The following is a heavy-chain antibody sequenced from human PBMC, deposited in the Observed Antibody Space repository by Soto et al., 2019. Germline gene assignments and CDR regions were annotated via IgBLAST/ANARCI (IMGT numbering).Heavy chain of an antibody. CDR1: GGSISSSNW. J-gene: IGHJ6*02. CDR2: IYHSGST. Sequence: PSETLSLTCAVSGGSISSSNWWSWVRQPPGKGLEWIGEIYHSGSTNYNPSLKSRVTISVDKSKNQFSLKLSSVTAADTAVYYCARSNYYYDSSGYWGAIGYGMDVWGQGTTVTVSS. D-gene: IGHD3-22*01. V-gene: IGHV4-4*02. CDR3: ARSNYYYDSSGYWGAIGYGMDV.